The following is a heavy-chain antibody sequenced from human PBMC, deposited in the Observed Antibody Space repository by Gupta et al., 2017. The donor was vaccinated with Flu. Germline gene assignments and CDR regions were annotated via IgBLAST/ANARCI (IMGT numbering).Heavy chain of an antibody. D-gene: IGHD3-10*01. Sequence: QVQLQQWGAGLLKPSETLSLTCAVYGGSFSGYYWSWIRQSPGKGLEWIGEIHHSGGTKYNPSLRSRVTISLDTSKNQFSLKLRSVTAADTAVYYCARHYGRAFDIWGQGTMVTVSS. CDR3: ARHYGRAFDI. J-gene: IGHJ3*02. CDR2: IHHSGGT. CDR1: GGSFSGYY. V-gene: IGHV4-34*01.